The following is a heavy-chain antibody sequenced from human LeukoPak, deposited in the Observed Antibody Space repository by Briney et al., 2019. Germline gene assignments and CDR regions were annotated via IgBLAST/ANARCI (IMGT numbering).Heavy chain of an antibody. J-gene: IGHJ4*02. CDR3: VRDSGSSEYYFDY. CDR1: GFTFSSYW. Sequence: PGGSLRLSCAASGFTFSSYWMHWVRQAPGKGLVWVSRISSDGSSTNHADFVKGRFTISRDNARNTLFLQMNSLRAEDTAVYYCVRDSGSSEYYFDYWGQGTLVTVSS. V-gene: IGHV3-74*01. D-gene: IGHD1-26*01. CDR2: ISSDGSST.